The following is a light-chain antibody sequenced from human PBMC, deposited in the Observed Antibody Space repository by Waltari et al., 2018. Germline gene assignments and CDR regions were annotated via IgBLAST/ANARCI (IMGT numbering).Light chain of an antibody. Sequence: QLVLTQSPSASASLGASVKLTCTLSSGHSSTIIAWPQTQPGKGPRYLMQVNRDGSHRKGDEIPDRFSGSSSGAERYLTISSLQSEDEADYYCETGGHGTWVFGGGTKLTVL. CDR2: VNRDGSH. CDR1: SGHSSTI. V-gene: IGLV4-69*01. CDR3: ETGGHGTWV. J-gene: IGLJ3*02.